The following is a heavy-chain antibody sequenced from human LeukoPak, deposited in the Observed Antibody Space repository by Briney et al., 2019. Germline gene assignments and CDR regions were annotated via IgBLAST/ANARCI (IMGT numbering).Heavy chain of an antibody. Sequence: HPGGSLRLSCAASGFTFSSYSMNWVRQAPGKGLEWVSSISSSSSYIYYADSVKGRFTISRDNAKNSLYLQMNSLRAEDTAVYYCARDLSSYYDFWSGYYTQEDHFDYWGQGTLVTVSP. CDR3: ARDLSSYYDFWSGYYTQEDHFDY. V-gene: IGHV3-21*01. CDR2: ISSSSSYI. CDR1: GFTFSSYS. D-gene: IGHD3-3*01. J-gene: IGHJ4*02.